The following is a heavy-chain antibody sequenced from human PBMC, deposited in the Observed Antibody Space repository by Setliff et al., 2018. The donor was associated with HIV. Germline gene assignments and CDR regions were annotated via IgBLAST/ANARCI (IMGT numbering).Heavy chain of an antibody. CDR3: ARNFGLSPSGKYYYYYGMDI. V-gene: IGHV1-8*03. D-gene: IGHD3-10*01. J-gene: IGHJ6*02. CDR2: MNPESGDT. CDR1: GYTFTNFD. Sequence: ASVKVSCKASGYTFTNFDINWVRQATGQGLEWMGWMNPESGDTGYAQKFQDRVTITRNTSINTAYMELNSLRFDDTAVYYCARNFGLSPSGKYYYYYGMDIWGQGTTVTVSS.